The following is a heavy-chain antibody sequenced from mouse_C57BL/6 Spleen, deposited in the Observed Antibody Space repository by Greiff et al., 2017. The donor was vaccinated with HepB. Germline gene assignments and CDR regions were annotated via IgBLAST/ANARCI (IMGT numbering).Heavy chain of an antibody. CDR1: YFAFMASA. CDR2: FTMYSDAT. Sequence: LPQSGAELVRPGSSVKLSCKDSYFAFMASAMHWVQQRPGHGLEWIGSFTMYSDATEYSENFKGKATLTANTSSSTAYMELSSLTSADSAVYYCARGDSSGYYYAMDYWGQGTSVTVSS. V-gene: IGHV1-49*01. J-gene: IGHJ4*01. CDR3: ARGDSSGYYYAMDY. D-gene: IGHD3-2*02.